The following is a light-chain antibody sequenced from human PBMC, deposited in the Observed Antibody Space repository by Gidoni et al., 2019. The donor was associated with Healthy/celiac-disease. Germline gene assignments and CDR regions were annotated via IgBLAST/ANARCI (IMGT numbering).Light chain of an antibody. Sequence: QSALPQPASVSGSPGQSTNISCTGTSSDVGGYNYVSWYQQHPGKAPKLMIYEVSNRPTGVSNRFSGSKSGNTASLTISGLQAEDEADYYCSSYTSSSTLVFGGGTKLTVL. CDR1: SSDVGGYNY. CDR2: EVS. CDR3: SSYTSSSTLV. J-gene: IGLJ2*01. V-gene: IGLV2-14*01.